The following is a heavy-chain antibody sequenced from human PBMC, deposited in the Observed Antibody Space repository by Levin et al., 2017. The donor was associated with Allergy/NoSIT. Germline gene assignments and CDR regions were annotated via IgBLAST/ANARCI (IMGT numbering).Heavy chain of an antibody. CDR2: ISSSGSTI. Sequence: GGSLRLSCAASGFTFSDYYMSWIRQAPGKGLEWVSYISSSGSTIYYADSVKGRFTISRDNAKNSLYLQMNSLRAEDTAVYYCARDGGYYDSSGSQRVDRYFDYWGQGTLVTVSS. V-gene: IGHV3-11*01. D-gene: IGHD3-22*01. CDR1: GFTFSDYY. CDR3: ARDGGYYDSSGSQRVDRYFDY. J-gene: IGHJ4*02.